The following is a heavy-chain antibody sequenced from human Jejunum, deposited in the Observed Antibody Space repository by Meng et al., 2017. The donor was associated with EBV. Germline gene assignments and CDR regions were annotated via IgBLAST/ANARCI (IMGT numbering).Heavy chain of an antibody. CDR3: TREWGADY. J-gene: IGHJ4*02. CDR2: ISNDGNNK. CDR1: GFTLSGHA. Sequence: QVQLVESGGGVVQPVRSLSLSCAASGFTLSGHAMQWVRQAPGKGLKWVALISNDGNNKYYADSVKGRFTISRDNSKNTLYLQMNSLRVDDTALYYCTREWGADYWGQGTLVTVSS. V-gene: IGHV3-30-3*01. D-gene: IGHD3-16*01.